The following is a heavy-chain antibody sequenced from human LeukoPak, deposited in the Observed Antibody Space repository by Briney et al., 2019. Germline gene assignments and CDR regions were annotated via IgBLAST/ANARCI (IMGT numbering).Heavy chain of an antibody. CDR2: IYHTGST. CDR3: ARANYFDY. Sequence: SETLSLTCTVSGGSISSGSYYWSWFRQSPGTGLEWIGSIYHTGSTNYNPSLKSRVTISVDKSKNQFSLRLSSLTAADTAVYYCARANYFDYGGQGTLVTVSS. V-gene: IGHV4-61*01. J-gene: IGHJ4*02. CDR1: GGSISSGSYY.